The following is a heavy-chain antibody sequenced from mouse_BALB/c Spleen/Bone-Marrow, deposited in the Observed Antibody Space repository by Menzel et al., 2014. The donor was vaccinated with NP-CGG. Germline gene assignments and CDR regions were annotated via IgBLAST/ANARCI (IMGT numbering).Heavy chain of an antibody. CDR3: ARVGNYFYY. CDR1: GFNIKDTY. Sequence: DVQLQESGPELVNPGASVKLSCTASGFNIKDTYMHWVKQRPEQGPERIGRIDPANANTKYDPKFQGKATITAETSSKTACLQLSSLSSEDTAVYYCARVGNYFYYWRQGTTLTVSS. J-gene: IGHJ2*01. V-gene: IGHV14-3*02. CDR2: IDPANANT.